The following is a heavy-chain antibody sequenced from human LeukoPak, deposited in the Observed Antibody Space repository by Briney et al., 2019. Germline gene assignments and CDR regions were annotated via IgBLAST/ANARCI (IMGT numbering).Heavy chain of an antibody. CDR3: AGHHPRNTVDF. CDR2: ISYSGFT. Sequence: PSETLSLPCTVSGGPISSYQWSWIRQPPGKGLEWMGYISYSGFTNYNPPLKSRVTISLDTSKNQFSLKLTSVTAADTAVYYCAGHHPRNTVDFWGQGTLVTVSS. J-gene: IGHJ4*02. V-gene: IGHV4-59*08. D-gene: IGHD2/OR15-2a*01. CDR1: GGPISSYQ.